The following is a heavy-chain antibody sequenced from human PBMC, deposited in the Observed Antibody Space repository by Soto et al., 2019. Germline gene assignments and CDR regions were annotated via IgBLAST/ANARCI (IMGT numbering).Heavy chain of an antibody. D-gene: IGHD2-2*01. CDR3: ARRVVVVPAAPAHMDV. J-gene: IGHJ6*03. CDR1: GFTFSSYS. V-gene: IGHV3-21*01. CDR2: ISCSSSNI. Sequence: GSLRLSCAASGFTFSSYSMNWVRQAPGKRLEWVTSISCSSSNIYYAVSVKGRFTISRDNAKNSLYLQMNSLRAEDTAVYYCARRVVVVPAAPAHMDVWGKGTTVTVSS.